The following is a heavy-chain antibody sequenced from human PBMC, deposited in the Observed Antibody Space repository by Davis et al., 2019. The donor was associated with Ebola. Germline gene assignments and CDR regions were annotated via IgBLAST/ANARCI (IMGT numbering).Heavy chain of an antibody. CDR1: GFTLQDYA. D-gene: IGHD2-21*02. Sequence: PGGSLRLSCEASGFTLQDYAMHWVRQVPGKGLEWVSGITWHGNRVSYADSVKGRFTISRDNAKNFLYLQMDSLRPEDTAFYYCTKLGVDARNYAPVWYFDHWGPGTLVTVSS. V-gene: IGHV3-9*01. CDR3: TKLGVDARNYAPVWYFDH. CDR2: ITWHGNRV. J-gene: IGHJ2*01.